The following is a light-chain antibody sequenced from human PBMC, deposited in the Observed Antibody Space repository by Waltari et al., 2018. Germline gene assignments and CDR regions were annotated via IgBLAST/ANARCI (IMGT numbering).Light chain of an antibody. Sequence: QSVLTQPPSVSAAPGQRVTISCSGGHSNIGHNYVPWYRQFPGTAPKRLIYEDSERPSGVPGRFSGSKSGTSATLDITGLQAGDEADYYCGTWDSSLSGAVFGGGTHLTVL. V-gene: IGLV1-51*02. CDR3: GTWDSSLSGAV. J-gene: IGLJ7*01. CDR1: HSNIGHNY. CDR2: EDS.